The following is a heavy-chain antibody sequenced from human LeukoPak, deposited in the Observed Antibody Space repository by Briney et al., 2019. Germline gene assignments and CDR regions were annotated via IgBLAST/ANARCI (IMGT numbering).Heavy chain of an antibody. V-gene: IGHV1-2*02. J-gene: IGHJ4*02. D-gene: IGHD2-2*01. CDR2: IGPRNSAA. CDR3: AREGSDQLSKDFDY. CDR1: GFTFTGHY. Sequence: ASVKVSCKSSGFTFTGHYIHWVRQAPGQGLEWMGYIGPRNSAASYAEKFQGRVTMTRDTSLSTAYMEPSRLTSDDTAVYYCAREGSDQLSKDFDYWGQGTLVTVSS.